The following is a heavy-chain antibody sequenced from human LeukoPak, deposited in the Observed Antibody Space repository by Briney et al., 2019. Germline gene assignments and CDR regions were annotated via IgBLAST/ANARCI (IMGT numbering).Heavy chain of an antibody. Sequence: ASVKVSGKASGYTFTGYYMHWVRQAPGQGLEWMGWINPNSGGTNYAQKFQGRVTMTRDTSITTAYIELRSLRSDDTAVYYCAKSRDDYKPVDYWGQGTLVTVSS. D-gene: IGHD5-24*01. CDR2: INPNSGGT. CDR1: GYTFTGYY. J-gene: IGHJ4*02. CDR3: AKSRDDYKPVDY. V-gene: IGHV1-2*02.